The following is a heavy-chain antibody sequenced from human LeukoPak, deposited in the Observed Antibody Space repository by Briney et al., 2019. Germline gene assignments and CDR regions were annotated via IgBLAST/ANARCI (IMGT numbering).Heavy chain of an antibody. J-gene: IGHJ6*02. CDR3: ARGCPPDSSGWYSLYYYYGMDV. Sequence: GASVKVPCKASGYTFTSYDINWVRQATGQGLEWMGWMNPNSGNTGYAQKFQGRVTMTRNTSISTAYMELSSLRSEDTAVYYRARGCPPDSSGWYSLYYYYGMDVRGQGTTVTVSS. CDR1: GYTFTSYD. D-gene: IGHD6-19*01. V-gene: IGHV1-8*01. CDR2: MNPNSGNT.